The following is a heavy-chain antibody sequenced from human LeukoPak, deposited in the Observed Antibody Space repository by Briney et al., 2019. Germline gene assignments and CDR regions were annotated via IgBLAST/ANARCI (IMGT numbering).Heavy chain of an antibody. CDR1: GFTFSSYS. Sequence: GGCLRLSCAASGFTFSSYSMNWVRQAPGKGLEWVSSISSSSSNIYYTDSLKGRFTISRDNAKNSLYLQMNSLRAEDTAVYYCARVRSGSYSDYWGQGTLVTVSS. D-gene: IGHD1-26*01. J-gene: IGHJ4*02. CDR2: ISSSSSNI. V-gene: IGHV3-21*04. CDR3: ARVRSGSYSDY.